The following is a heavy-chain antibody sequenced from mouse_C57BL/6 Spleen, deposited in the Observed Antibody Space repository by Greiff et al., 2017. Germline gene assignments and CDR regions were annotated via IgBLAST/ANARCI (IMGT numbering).Heavy chain of an antibody. CDR2: ILPGSGRT. V-gene: IGHV1-9*01. CDR3: ASGDYGSRDYFGY. J-gene: IGHJ2*01. D-gene: IGHD1-1*01. CDR1: GYTFTGYW. Sequence: QVQLQQSGAELMKPGASVKLSCKATGYTFTGYWIEWVKQRPGHGLEWIGEILPGSGRTNYNEKFKGKATFTADTSSNTAYMQLSSLTTEDSAIYYCASGDYGSRDYFGYWGQGTTLTVSS.